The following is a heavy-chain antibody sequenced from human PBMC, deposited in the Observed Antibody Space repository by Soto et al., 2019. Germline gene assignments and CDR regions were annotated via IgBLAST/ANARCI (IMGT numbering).Heavy chain of an antibody. CDR3: AKWGKERNYYFGVDV. Sequence: PGESLKISCKGSGYTFTSHWIGWVRQMPGKGLEWMGIIYPGDSDTRYSPSFQGQVTISADKAITTAYLQWGSLKASDTAMYYCAKWGKERNYYFGVDVWGQGNPVTVSS. V-gene: IGHV5-51*01. CDR1: GYTFTSHW. CDR2: IYPGDSDT. J-gene: IGHJ6*02. D-gene: IGHD3-16*01.